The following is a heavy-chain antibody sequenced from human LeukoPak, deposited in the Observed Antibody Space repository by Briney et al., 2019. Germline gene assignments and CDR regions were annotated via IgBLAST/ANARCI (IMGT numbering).Heavy chain of an antibody. V-gene: IGHV1-3*01. Sequence: ASVKVSCKASGYTFTSYGISWVRQAPGQRLEWMGWINAGNGNTKYSQKFQGRVTITRDTSASTAYMELGSLRSEDTAVYYCARAGSSGYDYWGQGTLVTVSS. CDR2: INAGNGNT. CDR1: GYTFTSYG. CDR3: ARAGSSGYDY. D-gene: IGHD6-19*01. J-gene: IGHJ4*02.